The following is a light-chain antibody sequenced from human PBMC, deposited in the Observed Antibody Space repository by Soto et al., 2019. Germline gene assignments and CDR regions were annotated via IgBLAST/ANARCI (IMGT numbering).Light chain of an antibody. J-gene: IGKJ1*01. Sequence: EIVMTQSPATLSVSPGERATLSCRASQTVLTNLAWYQQKPGQAPRLLIHGASTRATGFPARFSGSGSGTDFTLTISSLQSEDFAVYYCQQYNNWPWTFGQGTKVDNK. V-gene: IGKV3-15*01. CDR1: QTVLTN. CDR2: GAS. CDR3: QQYNNWPWT.